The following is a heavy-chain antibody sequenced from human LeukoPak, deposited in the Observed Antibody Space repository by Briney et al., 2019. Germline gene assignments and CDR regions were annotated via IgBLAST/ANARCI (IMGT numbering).Heavy chain of an antibody. Sequence: GGSLRLSCAASGFSLSSYAMSWVRQAPGKGLEWVSAISSTDAGTYHADSVRGRFTISRDSSKNTLYLQMNSLRAEDTAVYYCARRYGGFYYYYMDVWGKGTTVTISS. J-gene: IGHJ6*03. V-gene: IGHV3-23*01. D-gene: IGHD4-23*01. CDR2: ISSTDAGT. CDR1: GFSLSSYA. CDR3: ARRYGGFYYYYMDV.